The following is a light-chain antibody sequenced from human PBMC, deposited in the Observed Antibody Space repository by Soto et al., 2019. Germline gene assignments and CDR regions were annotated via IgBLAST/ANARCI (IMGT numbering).Light chain of an antibody. CDR1: SSDVGGYKY. V-gene: IGLV2-8*01. J-gene: IGLJ1*01. CDR3: SSYTVISTYV. Sequence: QSALTQPPSASGSLGQSVTISCTGTSSDVGGYKYVSWFQQHPGKAPKVIIYQVSNRPSGVPDRFSGSKSGNTASLTVSGLQAEDEADYYCSSYTVISTYVFGTGTKVTVL. CDR2: QVS.